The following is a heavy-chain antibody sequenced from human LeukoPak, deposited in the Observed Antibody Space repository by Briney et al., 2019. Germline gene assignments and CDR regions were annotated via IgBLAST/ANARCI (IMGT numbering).Heavy chain of an antibody. J-gene: IGHJ3*02. V-gene: IGHV3-23*01. Sequence: GGSLRLSCAASGFTFSSYAMSWVRQAPGEGLEWVSAISGSGGSTYYADSVKGRFTISRDNSKNTLYLQMNSLRAEDTAVYYCAKEGSSSRLVPGFLAFDIWGQGTMVTVSS. CDR1: GFTFSSYA. CDR2: ISGSGGST. CDR3: AKEGSSSRLVPGFLAFDI. D-gene: IGHD6-13*01.